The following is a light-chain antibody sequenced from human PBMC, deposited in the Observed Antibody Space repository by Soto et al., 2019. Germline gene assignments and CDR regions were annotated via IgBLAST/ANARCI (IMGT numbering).Light chain of an antibody. CDR2: GAS. Sequence: EIVLTQSPGTLSLSPGERVTLSCRASQSVGNTYLAWYQQKPGQTPRLLMYGASSRATGIPDRFSGSGSGTDFTLTITRLEPEDFAVYYCQQYGTSPMTFGQGTKLEIK. J-gene: IGKJ2*01. CDR1: QSVGNTY. CDR3: QQYGTSPMT. V-gene: IGKV3-20*01.